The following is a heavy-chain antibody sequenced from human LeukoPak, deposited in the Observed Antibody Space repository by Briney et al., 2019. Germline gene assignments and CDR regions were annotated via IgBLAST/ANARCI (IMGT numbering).Heavy chain of an antibody. CDR1: GDSMSSSGQY. D-gene: IGHD4-17*01. V-gene: IGHV4-39*01. CDR2: IYYSGST. Sequence: PSETLSLTCTVSGDSMSSSGQYWGWIRQSPVKGLEWIGSIYYSGSTYYNPSLKSRVIISVDTSKNQFSLELRSVTAADTAIHYCARNMTAVSRLDVFDVWGPGTMVTVS. CDR3: ARNMTAVSRLDVFDV. J-gene: IGHJ3*01.